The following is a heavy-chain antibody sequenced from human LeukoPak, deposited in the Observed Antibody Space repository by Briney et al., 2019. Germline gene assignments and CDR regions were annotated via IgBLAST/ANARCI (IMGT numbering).Heavy chain of an antibody. Sequence: GSLRLSSAAAGCTFISHAMSWFRQPPAKGLKGVSAINGSGGSTRFAEAVKGRFTLSIDNSKNTLYLQMNRLRAEDTAVYYCAKALSGTIFGVAHHMGPDDYWGRGPLVSV. CDR1: GCTFISHA. J-gene: IGHJ4*02. CDR3: AKALSGTIFGVAHHMGPDDY. CDR2: INGSGGST. V-gene: IGHV3-23*01. D-gene: IGHD3-3*01.